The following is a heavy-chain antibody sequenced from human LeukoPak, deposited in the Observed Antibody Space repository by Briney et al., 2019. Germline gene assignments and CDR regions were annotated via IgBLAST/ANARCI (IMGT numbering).Heavy chain of an antibody. CDR1: GFTLSSYG. J-gene: IGHJ4*02. V-gene: IGHV3-30*18. CDR2: ISYDGTNK. D-gene: IGHD1-14*01. CDR3: AKEGSAKPFDY. Sequence: GGSLRLSCAASGFTLSSYGMHWVRQAPGKGLEWVAGISYDGTNKNSADSVKGRFTISRDSSKNTLYLQMNSLRVEDTAVYYCAKEGSAKPFDYWGQGTLVTVSS.